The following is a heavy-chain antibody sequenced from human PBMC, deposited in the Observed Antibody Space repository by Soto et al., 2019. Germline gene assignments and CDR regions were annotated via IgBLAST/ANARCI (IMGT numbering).Heavy chain of an antibody. CDR1: DDSINSDKYY. D-gene: IGHD3-9*01. V-gene: IGHV4-39*01. CDR2: IYYRGNA. Sequence: QLQLQESGPGLVKPSETLSLTCSVSDDSINSDKYYWGWIRQPPGKGLEWIGSIYYRGNAYYNTSLQTRVTISLDKSRSQFSLKLNSVTAADSAVYFCARLEGLATISYHFDFWGPGALVTVSS. CDR3: ARLEGLATISYHFDF. J-gene: IGHJ4*02.